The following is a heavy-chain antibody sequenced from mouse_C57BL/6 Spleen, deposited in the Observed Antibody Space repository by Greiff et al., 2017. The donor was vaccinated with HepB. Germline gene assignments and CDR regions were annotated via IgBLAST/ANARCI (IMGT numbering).Heavy chain of an antibody. J-gene: IGHJ4*01. Sequence: QVQLQQSGAELMKPGASVKLSCKATGYTFTGYWIEWVKQRPGHGLEWIGEILPGSGSTNYNVKFKGKATFTADTSSNTAYMQLSSLTTEDSAIYYCARGVTTTPYAMDYWGQGTSVTVSS. CDR1: GYTFTGYW. D-gene: IGHD2-2*01. V-gene: IGHV1-9*01. CDR2: ILPGSGST. CDR3: ARGVTTTPYAMDY.